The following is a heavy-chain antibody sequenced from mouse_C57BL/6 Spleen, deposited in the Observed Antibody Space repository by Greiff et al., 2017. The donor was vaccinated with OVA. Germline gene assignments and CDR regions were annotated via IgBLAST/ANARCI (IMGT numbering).Heavy chain of an antibody. CDR1: GYTFTSYW. CDR3: AREEGLGYGSSYYFDY. D-gene: IGHD1-1*01. V-gene: IGHV1-53*01. Sequence: QVQLKQPGTELVKPGASVKLSCKASGYTFTSYWMHWVKQRPGQGLEWIGNINPSNGGTNYNEKFKSKATLTVDKSSSTAYMQLSSLTSEDSAVYYCAREEGLGYGSSYYFDYWGQGTTLTVSS. CDR2: INPSNGGT. J-gene: IGHJ2*01.